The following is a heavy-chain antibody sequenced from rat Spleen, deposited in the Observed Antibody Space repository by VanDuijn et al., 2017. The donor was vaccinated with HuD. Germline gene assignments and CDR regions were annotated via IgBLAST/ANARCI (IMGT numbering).Heavy chain of an antibody. CDR3: ARRHYGYTDYFDY. Sequence: EVQLVESDGGLVQPGRSLKLSCAASGFTFSDYYMAWVRQAPTKGLEWVATFSYDGLNTYYRDSVKGRFTISRDNAKSSLYLQMDSLRSADTATYYCARRHYGYTDYFDYWGQGVMVTVSS. CDR2: FSYDGLNT. J-gene: IGHJ2*01. V-gene: IGHV5-29*01. CDR1: GFTFSDYY. D-gene: IGHD1-9*01.